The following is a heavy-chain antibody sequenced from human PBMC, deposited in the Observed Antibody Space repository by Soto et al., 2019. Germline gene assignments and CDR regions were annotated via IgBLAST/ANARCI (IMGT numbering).Heavy chain of an antibody. V-gene: IGHV3-30-3*01. CDR1: GFTFSSYA. D-gene: IGHD2-21*02. Sequence: GGSLRLSCAASGFTFSSYAMHWVRQAPGKGLEWVAVISYDGSNKYYADSVKGRFTISRDNSKNTLYLQMNSLRAEDTAVYYCASPGGDYFLNWFDPWGQGTLVTVSS. J-gene: IGHJ5*02. CDR3: ASPGGDYFLNWFDP. CDR2: ISYDGSNK.